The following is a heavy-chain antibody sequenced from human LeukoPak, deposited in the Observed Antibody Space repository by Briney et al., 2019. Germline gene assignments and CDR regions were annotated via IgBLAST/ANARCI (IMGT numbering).Heavy chain of an antibody. J-gene: IGHJ6*03. CDR3: ARVSWFPGTSYYYMDV. CDR1: GGSFSGYY. CDR2: INYSGST. D-gene: IGHD1-1*01. V-gene: IGHV4-59*01. Sequence: PSETLSLTCAVYGGSFSGYYWSWIRQPPGKGLEWIGYINYSGSTNYNPSLKSRITISVDTSKNQFSLKLSSVTAADTAVYYCARVSWFPGTSYYYMDVWDKGTTVTVSS.